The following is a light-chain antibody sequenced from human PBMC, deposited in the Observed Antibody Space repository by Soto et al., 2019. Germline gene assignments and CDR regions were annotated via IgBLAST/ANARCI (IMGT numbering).Light chain of an antibody. Sequence: DIVMTQSPLSLPVIPGEPASISCRSSQSLLHSNGYNYLDWYLQKPGQSPQLLIYLGSNRSSGVPDRFSGSGSGTDLTLKISRVEAEDVAVYYCMQALQSPRTFGQGTKVEIK. V-gene: IGKV2-28*01. J-gene: IGKJ1*01. CDR3: MQALQSPRT. CDR1: QSLLHSNGYNY. CDR2: LGS.